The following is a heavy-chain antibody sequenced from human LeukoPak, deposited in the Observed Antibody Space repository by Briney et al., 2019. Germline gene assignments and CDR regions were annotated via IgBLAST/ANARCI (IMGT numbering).Heavy chain of an antibody. CDR2: INHSGST. CDR3: ARSGVRGVYLDY. CDR1: GGSFSGYY. Sequence: SETLSLTCAVYGGSFSGYYWSWIRQPPGKGLEWIGEINHSGSTNYNPSLKSRVTISVDTSKNQFSLNLNSATAADTAIYYCARSGVRGVYLDYWGQGILVTVSS. V-gene: IGHV4-34*01. J-gene: IGHJ4*02. D-gene: IGHD3-10*01.